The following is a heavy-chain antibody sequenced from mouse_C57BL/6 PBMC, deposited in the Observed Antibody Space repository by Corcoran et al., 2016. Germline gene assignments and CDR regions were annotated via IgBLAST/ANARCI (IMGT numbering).Heavy chain of an antibody. D-gene: IGHD4-1*01. CDR1: GYTFTTYG. CDR2: INTYSGVP. J-gene: IGHJ2*01. Sequence: QIQLVQSGPELKKPGETVKISCKASGYTFTTYGMSWVKQAPGKGLKWMGWINTYSGVPTYADDFKGRFAFSLETSASTAYLQVNILKNEDTATYFCAMPPAGYYFDYGCQGTTLTVSS. V-gene: IGHV9-3*01. CDR3: AMPPAGYYFDY.